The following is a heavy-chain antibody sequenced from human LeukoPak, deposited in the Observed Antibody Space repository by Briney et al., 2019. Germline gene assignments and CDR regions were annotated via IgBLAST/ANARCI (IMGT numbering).Heavy chain of an antibody. J-gene: IGHJ5*02. V-gene: IGHV5-51*01. D-gene: IGHD3-9*01. Sequence: WIGWVRQMPGKGLEWMGIIYPGDSDTRYSPSFQGQVTISADKSISTAYLQWSSLKASDTAMYYCARSTLYYDILTGFYDWFDPWGQGTLVTVSS. CDR1: W. CDR3: ARSTLYYDILTGFYDWFDP. CDR2: IYPGDSDT.